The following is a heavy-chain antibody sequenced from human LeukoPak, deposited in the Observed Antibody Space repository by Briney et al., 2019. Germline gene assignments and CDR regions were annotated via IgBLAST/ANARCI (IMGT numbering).Heavy chain of an antibody. CDR3: ARVGNASTWEPDF. CDR1: GFTFSSYG. V-gene: IGHV3-33*01. Sequence: GGSLRLSCAASGFTFSSYGMHWVRQAPGKGLEWVAGIWFDGSKKYYGDSVKGRFAVSRDNSKNTLFLQVNSLRVDDTAIYYCARVGNASTWEPDFWGQGALITVSS. J-gene: IGHJ4*02. D-gene: IGHD1-14*01. CDR2: IWFDGSKK.